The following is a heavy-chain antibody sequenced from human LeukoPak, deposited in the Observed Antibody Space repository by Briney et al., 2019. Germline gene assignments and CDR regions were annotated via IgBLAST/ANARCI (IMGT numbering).Heavy chain of an antibody. D-gene: IGHD2-15*01. J-gene: IGHJ4*02. CDR2: IWYDGSNK. CDR1: GFIFSSYG. CDR3: ARWVGAAGFDY. Sequence: GRSLTLSCAASGFIFSSYGMHWVRQAPGKGLEWVAVIWYDGSNKYYADSVKGRFSISRDNSKNTLYLQMNSLRAEDTAVYYCARWVGAAGFDYWGERTLVTVSS. V-gene: IGHV3-33*01.